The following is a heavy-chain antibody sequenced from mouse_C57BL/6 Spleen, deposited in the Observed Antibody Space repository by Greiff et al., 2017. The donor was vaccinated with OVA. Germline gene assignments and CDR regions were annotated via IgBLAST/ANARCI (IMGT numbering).Heavy chain of an antibody. J-gene: IGHJ2*01. CDR1: GYAFTNYL. D-gene: IGHD1-1*01. Sequence: VQLQESGAELVRPGTSVKVSCKASGYAFTNYLIEWVKQRPGQGLEWIGVINPGSGGTNYNEKFKGKATLTADKSSSTAYMQLSSLTSEDSAVYFCARSDPPDYYGSSNGYWGQGTTLTVSS. V-gene: IGHV1-54*01. CDR2: INPGSGGT. CDR3: ARSDPPDYYGSSNGY.